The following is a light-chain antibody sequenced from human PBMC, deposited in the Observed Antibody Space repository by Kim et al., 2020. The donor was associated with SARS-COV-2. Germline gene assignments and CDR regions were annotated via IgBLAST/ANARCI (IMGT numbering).Light chain of an antibody. V-gene: IGKV1-33*01. Sequence: VGDRVTITCQASQDISNYLNLYQQKPGKAPKLLIYDASNLETGVPSRFSGSGSGTDFTFTISSLQPEDIATYYCQQYDNLPTMVTFGPGTKVDIK. J-gene: IGKJ3*01. CDR3: QQYDNLPTMVT. CDR2: DAS. CDR1: QDISNY.